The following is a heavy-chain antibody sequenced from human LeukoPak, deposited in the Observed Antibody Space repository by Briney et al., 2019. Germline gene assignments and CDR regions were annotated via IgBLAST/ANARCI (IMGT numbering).Heavy chain of an antibody. V-gene: IGHV1-8*03. CDR2: MNPNSGNT. D-gene: IGHD3/OR15-3a*01. CDR1: GYTFTSYD. Sequence: ASVNVSCKASGYTFTSYDINWVRQATGQGLEWMGWMNPNSGNTGYAQTFQGRVTINRNTSISTAYMELSSLRSEDTAVYYCARGRRHGTGYPPRTYYFDYWGQGTLVTVSS. J-gene: IGHJ4*02. CDR3: ARGRRHGTGYPPRTYYFDY.